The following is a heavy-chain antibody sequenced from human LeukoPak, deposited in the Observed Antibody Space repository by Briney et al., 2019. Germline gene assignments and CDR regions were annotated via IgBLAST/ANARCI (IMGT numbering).Heavy chain of an antibody. CDR3: ARRGSAYSVEGATDFDY. Sequence: ASVKVSCKASGYTFLSYGISWVRQAPGQGLEWMGWIRVTNGNTKYAQKLQGRVTMTTDTSTSTAYMELRSLRSDDTAVYYCARRGSAYSVEGATDFDYWGQGTLVTVSS. CDR2: IRVTNGNT. D-gene: IGHD1-26*01. V-gene: IGHV1-18*01. J-gene: IGHJ4*02. CDR1: GYTFLSYG.